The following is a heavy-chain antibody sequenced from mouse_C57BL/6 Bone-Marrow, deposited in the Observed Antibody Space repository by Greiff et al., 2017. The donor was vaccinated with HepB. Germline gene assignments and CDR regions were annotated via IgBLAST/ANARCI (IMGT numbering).Heavy chain of an antibody. CDR2: IWSDGST. D-gene: IGHD2-4*01. CDR1: GFSLTSYG. CDR3: AREGDDYDGFAY. V-gene: IGHV2-6*03. Sequence: VKLMESGPGLVAPSQSLSITCTVSGFSLTSYGVHWVRQPPGKGLEWLVVIWSDGSTTYNSALKSRLSISKDNSKSQVFLKMNSLQTDDTAMYYCAREGDDYDGFAYWGQGTLVTVSA. J-gene: IGHJ3*01.